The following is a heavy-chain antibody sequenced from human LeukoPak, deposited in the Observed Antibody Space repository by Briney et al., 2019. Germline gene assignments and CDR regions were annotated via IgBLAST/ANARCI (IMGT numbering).Heavy chain of an antibody. D-gene: IGHD5-18*01. J-gene: IGHJ4*02. V-gene: IGHV3-11*04. CDR2: ISRSGSTK. Sequence: PGGSLRLSCAASGFTFSDYNMRWIRQAPGKGLEWVSSISRSGSTKYYADSVRGRFTISRDNAKNSLYLQMNSLRAEDTAVYYCARFMVSYFDYWGQGTLVTVSS. CDR1: GFTFSDYN. CDR3: ARFMVSYFDY.